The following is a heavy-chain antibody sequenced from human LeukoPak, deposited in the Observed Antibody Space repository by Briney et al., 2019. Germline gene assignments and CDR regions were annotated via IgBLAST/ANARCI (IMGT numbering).Heavy chain of an antibody. Sequence: ASVKVSCKASGGTFSSYAISWVRQAPGQGLEWMGRIIPILGIANYAQKFQGRVTITADKSTSTAYMELGSLRSEDTAVYYCARFDSETKDSPFDYWGQGTLVTVSS. J-gene: IGHJ4*02. V-gene: IGHV1-69*04. CDR1: GGTFSSYA. CDR2: IIPILGIA. CDR3: ARFDSETKDSPFDY. D-gene: IGHD3-10*01.